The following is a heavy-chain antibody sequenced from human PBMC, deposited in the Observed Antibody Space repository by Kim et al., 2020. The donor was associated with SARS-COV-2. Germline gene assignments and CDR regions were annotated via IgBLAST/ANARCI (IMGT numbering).Heavy chain of an antibody. J-gene: IGHJ3*02. CDR3: ARVAPYYDILTGAFDI. V-gene: IGHV3-53*01. Sequence: SGKGRFTISRDNSKNTLYLQMNSLRAEDTAVYYCARVAPYYDILTGAFDIWGQGTMVTVSS. D-gene: IGHD3-9*01.